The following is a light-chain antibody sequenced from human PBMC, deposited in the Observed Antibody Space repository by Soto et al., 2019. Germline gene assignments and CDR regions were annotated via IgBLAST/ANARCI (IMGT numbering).Light chain of an antibody. V-gene: IGLV1-40*01. CDR3: QSYDSSLSGSKV. Sequence: QLVLTQPPSVSGAPGQRVTISCTGSSSNIGAGFDVHWYQHFPGTAPRLLIYNNNNRPSGVPDRFSGSKSGTSASLAITGLQAEDEADYYCQSYDSSLSGSKVFGGGTKLTVL. J-gene: IGLJ3*02. CDR1: SSNIGAGFD. CDR2: NNN.